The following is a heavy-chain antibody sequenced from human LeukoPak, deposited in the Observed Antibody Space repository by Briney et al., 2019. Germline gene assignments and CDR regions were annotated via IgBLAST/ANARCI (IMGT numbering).Heavy chain of an antibody. CDR2: VHYSGNT. V-gene: IGHV4-59*08. J-gene: IGHJ4*02. CDR3: ASLAVGIETFDY. CDR1: GGSISGYY. Sequence: SETLSLTCTVSGGSISGYYWSWIRQSPGKGLEWIGYVHYSGNTHYNPYLKSRVTISVDTSKNQFSLTLTTVTAADAALYYCASLAVGIETFDYWGQGTLVPVSS. D-gene: IGHD3-22*01.